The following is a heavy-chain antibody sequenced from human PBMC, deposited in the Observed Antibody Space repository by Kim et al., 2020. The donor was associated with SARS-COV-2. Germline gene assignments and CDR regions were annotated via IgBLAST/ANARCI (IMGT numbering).Heavy chain of an antibody. Sequence: DSVKGRFTISRDNSKNTLYLQMNSLRADDTAIYYCTKLKYYYASGSGYSDNWGQGTLVTVSS. D-gene: IGHD3-10*01. V-gene: IGHV3-23*01. CDR3: TKLKYYYASGSGYSDN. J-gene: IGHJ4*02.